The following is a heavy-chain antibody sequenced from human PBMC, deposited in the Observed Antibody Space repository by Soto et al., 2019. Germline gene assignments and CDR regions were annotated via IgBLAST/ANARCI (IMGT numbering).Heavy chain of an antibody. CDR1: GGSISSGGYY. CDR3: ARVSSGWYVWFDP. D-gene: IGHD6-19*01. V-gene: IGHV4-31*03. CDR2: IYYSGST. J-gene: IGHJ5*02. Sequence: SETLSLTCSVSGGSISSGGYYWSWIRQHPGKGLEWIGYIYYSGSTYYNPSLKSRVTISVDTSKNQFSLKLSSVTAADTAVYYCARVSSGWYVWFDPWGQGTLVTVSS.